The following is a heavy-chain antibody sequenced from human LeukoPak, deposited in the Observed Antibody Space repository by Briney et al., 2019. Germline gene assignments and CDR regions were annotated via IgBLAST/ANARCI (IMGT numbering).Heavy chain of an antibody. V-gene: IGHV1-69*05. J-gene: IGHJ4*02. CDR3: ARSLRFLEWLFDY. Sequence: GASVRVSCKASGGTFSSYAISWVRQAPGQGLEWMGGIIPIFGTANYAQKFQGRVTITTDESTSTAYMELSSLRSEDTAVYYCARSLRFLEWLFDYWGQGTLVTVSS. CDR1: GGTFSSYA. CDR2: IIPIFGTA. D-gene: IGHD3-3*01.